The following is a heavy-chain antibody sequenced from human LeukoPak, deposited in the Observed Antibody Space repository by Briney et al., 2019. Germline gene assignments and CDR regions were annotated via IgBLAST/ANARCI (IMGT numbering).Heavy chain of an antibody. V-gene: IGHV5-51*01. CDR2: IYPGDSYT. CDR3: ARRSGSDALDI. D-gene: IGHD3-10*01. CDR1: GYSFTSYW. Sequence: EASVKVSCKGSGYSFTSYWIAWVRQMPGKGLEWMGIIYPGDSYTTYSPSFQGQVTISADKSISTAYLQWRSLKASDTAMYYCARRSGSDALDIWGQGTMVTVSS. J-gene: IGHJ3*02.